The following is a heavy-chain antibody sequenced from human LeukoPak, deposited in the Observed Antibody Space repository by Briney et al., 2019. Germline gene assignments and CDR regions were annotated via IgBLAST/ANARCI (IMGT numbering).Heavy chain of an antibody. J-gene: IGHJ4*02. CDR2: IWYDGSNK. D-gene: IGHD4-23*01. Sequence: GGSLRLSCAASGFTFSSYGMHWVRQAPGKGLEWVAVIWYDGSNKYYADSVKGRFTISRDNSKNTLYLQMNSLRAEDTAVYYCAREDYGGNSVYFDYWGQGTLVTVSS. CDR3: AREDYGGNSVYFDY. V-gene: IGHV3-33*01. CDR1: GFTFSSYG.